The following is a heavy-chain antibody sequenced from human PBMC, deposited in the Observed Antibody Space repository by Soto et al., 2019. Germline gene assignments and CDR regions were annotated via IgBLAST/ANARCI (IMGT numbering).Heavy chain of an antibody. CDR1: GGSISSGGYS. D-gene: IGHD3-16*01. J-gene: IGHJ6*02. CDR2: IYHSGST. V-gene: IGHV4-30-2*01. Sequence: SETLSLTCAVSGGSISSGGYSWSWIRQPPGKGLEWIGYIYHSGSTYYNPSLKSRVTISVDRSKNQFSLKLSSVTAADTAVYYCARHTGGSTFDYVFYYGMDVWGQGTTVTVSS. CDR3: ARHTGGSTFDYVFYYGMDV.